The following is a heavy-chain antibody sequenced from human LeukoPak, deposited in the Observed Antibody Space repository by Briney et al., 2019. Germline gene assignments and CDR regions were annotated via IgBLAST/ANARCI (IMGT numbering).Heavy chain of an antibody. Sequence: PGGSLRLSCSASGFAFSNYAMHWVRQAPGQGLEYVSAISDNGDRAYYGDSVKGRFTISRDNSKNTLYLQMSSLRTEDTAVYYCVRIFCSGGSCFYRDYWGQGTLVTVSS. D-gene: IGHD2-15*01. CDR1: GFAFSNYA. J-gene: IGHJ4*02. CDR3: VRIFCSGGSCFYRDY. V-gene: IGHV3-64D*06. CDR2: ISDNGDRA.